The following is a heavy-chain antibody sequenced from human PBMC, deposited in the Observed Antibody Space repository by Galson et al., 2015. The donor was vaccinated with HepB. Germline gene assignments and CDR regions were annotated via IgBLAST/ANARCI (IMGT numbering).Heavy chain of an antibody. CDR3: ASGSFGVFDY. D-gene: IGHD1-14*01. V-gene: IGHV4-59*01. CDR1: GDSISYNY. J-gene: IGHJ4*02. Sequence: LTCTVFGDSISYNYWSWIRQPPGKGLEWIGYIDHSGPTNYNPSLKSRVTISIDTSKNHFSLRLTSVTAADTAVYFCASGSFGVFDYWGQGALVTVSS. CDR2: IDHSGPT.